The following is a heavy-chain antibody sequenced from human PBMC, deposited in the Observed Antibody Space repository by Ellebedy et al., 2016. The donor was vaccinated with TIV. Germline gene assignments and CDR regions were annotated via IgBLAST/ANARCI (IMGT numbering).Heavy chain of an antibody. CDR1: GFTFSSYA. J-gene: IGHJ5*02. D-gene: IGHD6-13*01. Sequence: GESLKISCAASGFTFSSYAMHWVRQAPGKGLEWVAVISYDGSNKYYADSVKGRFAISRDNSKNTLYLQMNSLRAEDTAVYYCARAYSSSWYLWVGKNWFDPWGQGTLVTVSS. V-gene: IGHV3-30*09. CDR3: ARAYSSSWYLWVGKNWFDP. CDR2: ISYDGSNK.